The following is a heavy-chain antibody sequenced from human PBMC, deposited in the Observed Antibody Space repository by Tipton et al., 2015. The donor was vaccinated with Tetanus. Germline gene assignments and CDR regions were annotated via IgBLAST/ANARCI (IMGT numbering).Heavy chain of an antibody. D-gene: IGHD3-9*01. J-gene: IGHJ6*02. Sequence: SLRLSCVASGFTFQDYAIHWVRQVTGKGLEWVPAISPTGDETYYADSVKGRFTISRDNSKNTLTLQMNSLRAEDTAVYFCAKFLVVITQGYYHTMDVWGQGTTVTVSS. V-gene: IGHV3-23*01. CDR3: AKFLVVITQGYYHTMDV. CDR1: GFTFQDYA. CDR2: ISPTGDET.